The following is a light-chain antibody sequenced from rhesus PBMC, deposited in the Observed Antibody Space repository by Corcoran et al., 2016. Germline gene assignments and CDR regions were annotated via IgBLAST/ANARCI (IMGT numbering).Light chain of an antibody. CDR2: KVS. V-gene: IGKV2S2*01. Sequence: DIVMTQTPLSLPVTPGEPASISCRSSQSLLHSNGNTYLDWNLQKPGQSPRLLVFKVSNRESGVPDRFMGRGAGTDFTMKISRGEPEDVGVYYCMQSTKDPRTFGQGTKVEIK. J-gene: IGKJ1*01. CDR1: QSLLHSNGNTY. CDR3: MQSTKDPRT.